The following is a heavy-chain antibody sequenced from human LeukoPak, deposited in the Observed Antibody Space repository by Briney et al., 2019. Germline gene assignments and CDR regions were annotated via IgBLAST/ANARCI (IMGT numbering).Heavy chain of an antibody. CDR1: GGTFTSYT. V-gene: IGHV1-69*05. D-gene: IGHD1-14*01. J-gene: IGHJ6*02. CDR2: IIPIFGTA. Sequence: SVKVSCKASGGTFTSYTLNWVRQAPGLGLEWMGGIIPIFGTANYAQKFQGRVTMTRDTSTSTVYMELSSLRSEDTAVYYCAREPLRRNPPYYYYGMDVWGQGTTVTVSS. CDR3: AREPLRRNPPYYYYGMDV.